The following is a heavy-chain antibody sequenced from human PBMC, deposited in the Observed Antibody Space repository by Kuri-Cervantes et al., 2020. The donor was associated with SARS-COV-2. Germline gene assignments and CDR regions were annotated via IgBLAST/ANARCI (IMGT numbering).Heavy chain of an antibody. J-gene: IGHJ5*02. CDR2: IKQDGSEK. CDR1: GFTFSSYW. D-gene: IGHD2-2*01. CDR3: ARVIPAAILLTGSGSNWFDP. Sequence: GESLKISCAASGFTFSSYWMSWVRQAPGKGLEWVANIKQDGSEKYYVDSVKGRFTISRDNAKNSLYLQMNSLRAEDTAVYYRARVIPAAILLTGSGSNWFDPWGQGTLVTVSS. V-gene: IGHV3-7*01.